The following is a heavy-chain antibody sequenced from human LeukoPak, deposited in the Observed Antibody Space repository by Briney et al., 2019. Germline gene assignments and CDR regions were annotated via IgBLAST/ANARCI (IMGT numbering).Heavy chain of an antibody. J-gene: IGHJ5*02. D-gene: IGHD4-17*01. CDR2: IRQDGSEK. CDR3: ARDTYGDYALAWFDP. CDR1: GFTFSNYW. V-gene: IGHV3-7*01. Sequence: GGSLRLFCAASGFTFSNYWMSWVRQAPGKGLEWVANIRQDGSEKYYVDSVKGRFTISRDNAKNSLYLQMNSLRAEDTAVYYCARDTYGDYALAWFDPWGQGTLVTVSS.